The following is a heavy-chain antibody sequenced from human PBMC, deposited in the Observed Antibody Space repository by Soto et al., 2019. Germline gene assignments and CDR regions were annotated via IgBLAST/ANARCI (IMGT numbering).Heavy chain of an antibody. CDR2: ISAYNGNT. J-gene: IGHJ5*02. V-gene: IGHV1-18*01. D-gene: IGHD2-15*01. Sequence: QVQLVQSGAEVKKPGASVKVSCKASGYTFTSYGISWVRQAPGQGLEWMGWISAYNGNTNYAQKLQGRVTMTTDTSTSTAYMELRRLRSDDTAVYYCARDIVVVVAATRRNWFDPWGQGTLVTVSS. CDR3: ARDIVVVVAATRRNWFDP. CDR1: GYTFTSYG.